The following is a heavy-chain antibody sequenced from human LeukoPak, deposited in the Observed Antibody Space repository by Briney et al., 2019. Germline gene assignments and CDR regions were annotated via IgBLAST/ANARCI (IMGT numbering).Heavy chain of an antibody. V-gene: IGHV3-23*01. CDR1: GFTFTNYA. J-gene: IGHJ4*02. CDR3: VRGQLWSYYHDY. CDR2: ISGSGDAT. D-gene: IGHD3-16*01. Sequence: QSGGSLRLSCAASGFTFTNYAMSWVRQAPGKGLEWVSLISGSGDATKYADSVKGRFTISRDNSKNTVYLEMNSLRAEDTAVYYCVRGQLWSYYHDYWGQGTLVTVSS.